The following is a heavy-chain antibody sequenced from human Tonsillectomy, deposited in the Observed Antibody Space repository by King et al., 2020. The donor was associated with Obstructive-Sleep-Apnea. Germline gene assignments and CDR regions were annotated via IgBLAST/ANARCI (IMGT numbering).Heavy chain of an antibody. D-gene: IGHD3-3*01. CDR1: GFTFSSYA. CDR3: VKDARVLRFLEWLPIQYYFDY. CDR2: ISSNGGST. J-gene: IGHJ4*02. Sequence: VQLVESGGGLVQPGGSLRLSCSASGFTFSSYAMHWVRQAPGKGLEYGSAISSNGGSTYYADSVKGRFTISRDNSKNTLYLQMSSLRAEETAVYYCVKDARVLRFLEWLPIQYYFDYWGQGTLVTVSS. V-gene: IGHV3-64D*09.